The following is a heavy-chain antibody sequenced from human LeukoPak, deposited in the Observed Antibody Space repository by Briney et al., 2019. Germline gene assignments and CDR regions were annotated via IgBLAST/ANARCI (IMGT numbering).Heavy chain of an antibody. CDR1: GGSVSNYY. Sequence: SETLSLTCSVSGGSVSNYYWSWIRQPPGKGLEWIGYVYYTGSTNYNPSLKSRVTMFEDKSKNQFSLRLYSVTVADTAVYYCAREAENYGLTFDIWGQGTMVTVSS. CDR2: VYYTGST. V-gene: IGHV4-4*08. D-gene: IGHD3-10*01. CDR3: AREAENYGLTFDI. J-gene: IGHJ3*02.